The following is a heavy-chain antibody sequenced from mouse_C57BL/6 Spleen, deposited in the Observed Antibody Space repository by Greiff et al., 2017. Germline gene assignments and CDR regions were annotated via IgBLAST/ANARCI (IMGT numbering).Heavy chain of an antibody. CDR1: GFTFSSYG. V-gene: IGHV5-6*01. J-gene: IGHJ2*01. CDR3: ARRVDSSGSFDY. Sequence: EVHLVESGGDLVKPGGSLKLSCAASGFTFSSYGMSWVRQTPDKRLEWVATISSGGSYTYYPDSVKGRFTISRDNAKNTLYLQMSSLKSEDTAMYYCARRVDSSGSFDYWGQGTTLTVSS. D-gene: IGHD3-2*02. CDR2: ISSGGSYT.